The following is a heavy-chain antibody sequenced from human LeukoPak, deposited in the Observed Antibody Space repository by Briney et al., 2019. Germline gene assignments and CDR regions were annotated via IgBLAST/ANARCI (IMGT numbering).Heavy chain of an antibody. J-gene: IGHJ4*02. D-gene: IGHD6-25*01. CDR1: GFTFSSYA. CDR3: AKAGGPRAYYFDY. V-gene: IGHV3-30*18. Sequence: GGSLRLSCAASGFTFSSYAMSWVRQAPGKGLEWVAVISYDGSNKYYADSVKGRFTISRDNSKNTLYLQMNSLRAEDTAVYYCAKAGGPRAYYFDYWGQGTLVTVSS. CDR2: ISYDGSNK.